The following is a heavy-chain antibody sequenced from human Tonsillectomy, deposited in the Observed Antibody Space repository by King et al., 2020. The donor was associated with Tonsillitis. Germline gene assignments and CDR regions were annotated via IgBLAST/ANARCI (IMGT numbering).Heavy chain of an antibody. CDR1: GGSISSGGYY. CDR2: IYYSGST. J-gene: IGHJ4*02. D-gene: IGHD4-23*01. Sequence: QLQESGPGLVKPSQTLSLTCTVSGGSISSGGYYWSWIRQHPGKGLEWIGYIYYSGSTYYNPSLKSRVTISVDTSKTQFSLKLSSVTAADTAVYYCASARVGLRWSGVDYWGQGTLVTVSS. CDR3: ASARVGLRWSGVDY. V-gene: IGHV4-31*03.